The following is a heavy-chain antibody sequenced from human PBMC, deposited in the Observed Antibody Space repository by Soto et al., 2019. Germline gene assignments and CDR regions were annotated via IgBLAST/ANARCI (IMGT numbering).Heavy chain of an antibody. D-gene: IGHD2-2*01. Sequence: QEHLVESGGGVVQAGTSLRLSCAASGFRFNNYGMHWVRQAPGKGLEWVAFVSSDGNNKYYADSVKGRFTISRDNSKSTMCLQVDSLRVDDTAIYYCAKDRVIQLLPIWPDPWGQGTLVTVSS. J-gene: IGHJ5*02. V-gene: IGHV3-30*18. CDR2: VSSDGNNK. CDR1: GFRFNNYG. CDR3: AKDRVIQLLPIWPDP.